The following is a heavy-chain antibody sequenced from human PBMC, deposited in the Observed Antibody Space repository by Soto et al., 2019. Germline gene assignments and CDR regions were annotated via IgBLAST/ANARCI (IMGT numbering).Heavy chain of an antibody. J-gene: IGHJ4*02. CDR2: ISGSGGST. CDR3: AKESRFGDLSYFDY. V-gene: IGHV3-23*01. Sequence: GGSLRLSYAASGFTFSNFAMSWVRQAPGKGLEWVSTISGSGGSTYYADSVKGRFTISRDNSKNTLHLQMNSLRAEDTAVYYCAKESRFGDLSYFDYWGQRTPVTVSS. CDR1: GFTFSNFA. D-gene: IGHD3-10*01.